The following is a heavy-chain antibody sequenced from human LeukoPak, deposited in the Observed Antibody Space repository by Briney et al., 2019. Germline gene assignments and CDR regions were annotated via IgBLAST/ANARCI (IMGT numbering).Heavy chain of an antibody. CDR2: ISSSSSYI. D-gene: IGHD3-3*01. CDR1: GFTFSSYS. Sequence: GGSLRLSCAASGFTFSSYSMNWVRQAPGKGLEWVSSISSSSSYIYYADSVKGRFTISRDNAKNSLYLQMNSLRAEDTAVYYCSRGKGTTTGFLFYWGQGTLVTVSS. V-gene: IGHV3-21*01. CDR3: SRGKGTTTGFLFY. J-gene: IGHJ4*02.